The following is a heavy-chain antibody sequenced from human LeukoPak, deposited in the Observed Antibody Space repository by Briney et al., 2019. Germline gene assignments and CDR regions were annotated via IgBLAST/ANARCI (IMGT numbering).Heavy chain of an antibody. CDR2: INPSGGST. CDR3: ARGSGSGLRAEYFQH. D-gene: IGHD1-26*01. Sequence: ASVKVSCKASGYTFTSYYMHWVRQAPGQGLEWMGIINPSGGSTSYAQKFQGRVTMTRDTSTSTVYMELSSLRSEDTAVYYCARGSGSGLRAEYFQHWGQGTLVTVSS. CDR1: GYTFTSYY. J-gene: IGHJ1*01. V-gene: IGHV1-46*01.